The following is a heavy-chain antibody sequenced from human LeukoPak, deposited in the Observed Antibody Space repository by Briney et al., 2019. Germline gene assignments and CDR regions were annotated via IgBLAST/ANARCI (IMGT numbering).Heavy chain of an antibody. J-gene: IGHJ4*02. Sequence: SETLSLTCTVSGGSITSYSYYWGWIRQPPGKGLEWIGYIYYSGSTNYNPSLKSRVTISVDTSKNQFSLKLSSVTAADTAVYYCARTLCSGGSCYCDYWGQGTLVTVSS. D-gene: IGHD2-15*01. CDR3: ARTLCSGGSCYCDY. V-gene: IGHV4-61*01. CDR2: IYYSGST. CDR1: GGSITSYSYY.